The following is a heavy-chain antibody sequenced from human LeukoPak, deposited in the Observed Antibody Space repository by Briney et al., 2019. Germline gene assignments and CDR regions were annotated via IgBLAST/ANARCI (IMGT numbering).Heavy chain of an antibody. V-gene: IGHV4-38-2*02. CDR1: GYSISSGHY. D-gene: IGHD3-3*02. CDR2: ISHSGST. CDR3: ARLRRSRLAEFDY. J-gene: IGHJ4*02. Sequence: SETLSLTCTVSGYSISSGHYWGWIRQPPGKGLKWIGSISHSGSTYYNPSLKSRVTISVDTSKNQFSLKLSSLTAADTAVYYCARLRRSRLAEFDYWGQGTLVTVSS.